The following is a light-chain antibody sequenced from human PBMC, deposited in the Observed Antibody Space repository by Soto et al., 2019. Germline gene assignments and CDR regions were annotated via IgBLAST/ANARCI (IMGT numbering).Light chain of an antibody. V-gene: IGKV3-20*01. CDR1: QSVSSSY. CDR3: QQYVNSSART. Sequence: EIVLTQSPGTLALCPGERATLSCRASQSVSSSYLAWYQQKPGQAPRLLIYGASSRATGIPDRFSGSGSGTDFTLTISRLEPDDFAVYYCQQYVNSSARTFG. CDR2: GAS. J-gene: IGKJ3*01.